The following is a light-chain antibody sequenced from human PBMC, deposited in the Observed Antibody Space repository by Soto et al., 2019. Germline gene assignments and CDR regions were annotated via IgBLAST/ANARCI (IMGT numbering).Light chain of an antibody. CDR1: SSDVGGYNY. Sequence: QSVLTQPRSVSGSPGQSVTISCTGTSSDVGGYNYVSWYQQHPGKAPKLMIYDVSKRPSGVPDRFSGSKSGNTASLTISGRQAEDEADYYCCSYAGSYTQVFGTGTKLTVL. CDR2: DVS. CDR3: CSYAGSYTQV. J-gene: IGLJ1*01. V-gene: IGLV2-11*01.